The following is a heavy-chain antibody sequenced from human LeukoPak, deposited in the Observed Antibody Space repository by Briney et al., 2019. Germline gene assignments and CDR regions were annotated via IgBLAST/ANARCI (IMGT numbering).Heavy chain of an antibody. CDR2: INPSGGST. D-gene: IGHD3-10*01. J-gene: IGHJ6*03. CDR3: AKDGVWIGEKKANMDV. V-gene: IGHV1-46*01. Sequence: ASVKVSCKASGYTFTSYYMHWVRQAPGQGLEWMGIINPSGGSTSYAQKFQGRVTMTRDMSTSAVYMELSSLRSEDTAVYYCAKDGVWIGEKKANMDVWGKGTTVTVSS. CDR1: GYTFTSYY.